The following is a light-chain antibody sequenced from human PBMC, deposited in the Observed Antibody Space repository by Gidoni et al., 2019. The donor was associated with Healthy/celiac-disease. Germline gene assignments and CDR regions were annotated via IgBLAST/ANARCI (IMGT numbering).Light chain of an antibody. J-gene: IGKJ4*01. CDR1: QSVSSY. CDR3: QQRSNWPPLT. Sequence: EIVLTQSPATLSLSPGESATLSCRASQSVSSYLAWYQQKPGQAPRLLIYDASNRATGIPARFSGSGSGTDFTLTISSLGPEDFAVYYCQQRSNWPPLTFGGXTKVEIK. V-gene: IGKV3-11*01. CDR2: DAS.